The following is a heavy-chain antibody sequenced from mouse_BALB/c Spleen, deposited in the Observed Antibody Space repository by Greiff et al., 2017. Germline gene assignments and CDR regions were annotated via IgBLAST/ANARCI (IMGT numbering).Heavy chain of an antibody. CDR3: ARQLGLRHYYAMDY. V-gene: IGHV5-12-2*01. CDR1: GFTFSSYT. Sequence: EVKLMESGGGLVQPGGSLKLSCAASGFTFSSYTMSWVRQTPEKRLEWVAYISNGGGSTYYPDTVKGRFTISRDNAKNTLYLQMSSLKSEDTAMYYCARQLGLRHYYAMDYWGQGTSVTVSS. D-gene: IGHD3-1*01. J-gene: IGHJ4*01. CDR2: ISNGGGST.